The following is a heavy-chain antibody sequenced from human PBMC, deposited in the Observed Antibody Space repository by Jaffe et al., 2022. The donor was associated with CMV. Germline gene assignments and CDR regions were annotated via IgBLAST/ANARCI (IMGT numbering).Heavy chain of an antibody. CDR2: ISWDGGST. J-gene: IGHJ6*02. V-gene: IGHV3-43*01. Sequence: EVQLVESGGVVVQPGGSLRLSCAASGFTFDDYTMHWVRQAPGKGLEWVSLISWDGGSTYYADSVKGRFTISRDNSKNSLYLQMNSLRTEDTALYYCAKGPRDYYYGMDVWGQGTTVTVSS. CDR1: GFTFDDYT. CDR3: AKGPRDYYYGMDV.